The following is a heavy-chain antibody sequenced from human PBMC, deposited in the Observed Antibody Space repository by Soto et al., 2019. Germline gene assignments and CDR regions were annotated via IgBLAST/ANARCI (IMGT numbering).Heavy chain of an antibody. V-gene: IGHV4-30-2*01. D-gene: IGHD1-26*01. CDR2: IYHSGST. CDR3: ARVMMDLGRTSNYFDY. Sequence: TLSLTCAVSGGSISSGAYSWSWIRQPPGKALEWNGYIYHSGSTYYNPSLNSRVTISIDRSMKQFSLRPKSVTAADTSVYYCARVMMDLGRTSNYFDYWGLGTLVTVYS. CDR1: GGSISSGAYS. J-gene: IGHJ4*02.